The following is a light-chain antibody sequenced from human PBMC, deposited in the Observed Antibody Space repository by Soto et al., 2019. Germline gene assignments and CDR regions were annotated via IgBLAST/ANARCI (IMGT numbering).Light chain of an antibody. J-gene: IGKJ1*01. V-gene: IGKV3-20*01. CDR3: QQYGSSPPVT. CDR2: GAS. Sequence: ERVSTRAPRTLSLGSEEGGSLSCRDSQSVSRNYLAWYQQKPGQAPRLLIYGASSRATGIPDRFSGSGSGTEFTLTISSLQSEDFAVYYCQQYGSSPPVTCGQGTKVDIK. CDR1: QSVSRNY.